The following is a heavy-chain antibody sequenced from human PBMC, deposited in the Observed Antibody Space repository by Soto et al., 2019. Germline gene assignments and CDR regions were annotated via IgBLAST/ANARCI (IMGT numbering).Heavy chain of an antibody. CDR2: ITGSGDST. J-gene: IGHJ1*01. D-gene: IGHD6-19*01. V-gene: IGHV3-23*01. CDR3: AKDSGAVAGQEPQH. Sequence: GGSLRLSCAAAGFTFSTNTVTWVRRAPGMGLDWVSTITGSGDSTFYADPVKGRFTISRDNSKKTVYLQMNNLRAEDTAVYYCAKDSGAVAGQEPQHWGQGTLVTVSS. CDR1: GFTFSTNT.